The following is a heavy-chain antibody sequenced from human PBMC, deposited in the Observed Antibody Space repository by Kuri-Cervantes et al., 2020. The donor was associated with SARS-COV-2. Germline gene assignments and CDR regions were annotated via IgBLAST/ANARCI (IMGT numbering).Heavy chain of an antibody. CDR3: ARVPKIGHCSSTSCSGHAFDI. J-gene: IGHJ3*02. CDR2: ISAYNGNT. CDR1: GYTFTSYG. V-gene: IGHV1-18*01. D-gene: IGHD2-2*01. Sequence: ASVKVSCKASGYTFTSYGISWVRQAPGQGLEWMGWISAYNGNTNYAQKLQGRVTMTTDTSTSTAYMGLRSLRSDDTAVYYCARVPKIGHCSSTSCSGHAFDIWGQGTMVTVSS.